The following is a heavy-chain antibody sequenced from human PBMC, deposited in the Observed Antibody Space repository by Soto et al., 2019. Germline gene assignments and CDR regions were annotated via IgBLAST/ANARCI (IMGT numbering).Heavy chain of an antibody. V-gene: IGHV3-30*18. D-gene: IGHD6-13*01. CDR2: ISYDGSNK. CDR3: AKDGSSRRYYYYGMDV. CDR1: GFTFSSYG. J-gene: IGHJ6*02. Sequence: QVQLVASGGGVVQPGRSLRLSCAASGFTFSSYGMHWVRQAPGKGLEWVAVISYDGSNKYYADSVKGRFTISRDNSKNTLYLQMNSLRAEDTAVYYCAKDGSSRRYYYYGMDVWGQGTTVTVSS.